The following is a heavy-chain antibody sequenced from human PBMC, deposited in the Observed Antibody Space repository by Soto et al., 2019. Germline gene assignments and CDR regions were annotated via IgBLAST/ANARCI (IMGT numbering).Heavy chain of an antibody. V-gene: IGHV3-23*01. CDR3: AKDRVLMSSGWYTTDAFDI. CDR1: GFTFSSYA. D-gene: IGHD6-19*01. Sequence: TGGSLRLSCAASGFTFSSYAMSWVRQAPGKGLEWVSAISGSGGSTYYADSVKGRFTISRDNSKNTLYLQMNSLRAEDTAVYYCAKDRVLMSSGWYTTDAFDIWGQGTMVTVSS. CDR2: ISGSGGST. J-gene: IGHJ3*02.